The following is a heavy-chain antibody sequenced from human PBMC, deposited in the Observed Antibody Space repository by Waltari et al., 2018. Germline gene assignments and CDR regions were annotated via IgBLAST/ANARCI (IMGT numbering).Heavy chain of an antibody. D-gene: IGHD2-15*01. J-gene: IGHJ4*02. CDR2: INSDGSTT. CDR3: ARGSAAPGVPH. Sequence: EVQLVESGGGLVQPGGPLRLSCAASGFTFSNYWMHWVRQAPGKGLVWVSLINSDGSTTDYADSGKGRFTLSRDNAKNTLYLQLNSLRREDTAIYYCARGSAAPGVPHWGQGTLVTVSS. V-gene: IGHV3-74*01. CDR1: GFTFSNYW.